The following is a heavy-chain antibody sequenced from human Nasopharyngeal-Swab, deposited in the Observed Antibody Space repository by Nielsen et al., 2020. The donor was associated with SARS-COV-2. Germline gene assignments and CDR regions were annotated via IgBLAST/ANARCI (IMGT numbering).Heavy chain of an antibody. CDR2: IKQDGSEE. D-gene: IGHD1-26*01. CDR3: ARGTVGIPGFDY. J-gene: IGHJ4*02. V-gene: IGHV3-7*03. Sequence: WIRQPPGKGLEWVAAIKQDGSEEYYVGSVEGRFTSSRDNAKNSVYLQTSSLGAEDTAVYFCARGTVGIPGFDYWGQGILVTVSS.